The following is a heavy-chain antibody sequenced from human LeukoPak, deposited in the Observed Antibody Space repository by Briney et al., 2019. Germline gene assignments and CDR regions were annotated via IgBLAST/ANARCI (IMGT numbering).Heavy chain of an antibody. CDR3: TRTPYCSGGTCDSDFDVDY. D-gene: IGHD2-15*01. Sequence: GGSLRLSCAASGFTFSSYAMRWVRQAPGKGLEWVSSISGSGGSTDYADSVKGRFTISRDNSKNTLYLQMNSLRAEDTAVYYCTRTPYCSGGTCDSDFDVDYWGQGTLVTVSS. J-gene: IGHJ4*02. V-gene: IGHV3-23*01. CDR1: GFTFSSYA. CDR2: ISGSGGST.